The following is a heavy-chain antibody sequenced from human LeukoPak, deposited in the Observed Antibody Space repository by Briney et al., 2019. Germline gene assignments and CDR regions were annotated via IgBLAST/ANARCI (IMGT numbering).Heavy chain of an antibody. CDR1: GGSFSGYY. D-gene: IGHD6-19*01. CDR2: INHSGST. J-gene: IGHJ4*02. Sequence: SETLSLICAVYGGSFSGYYWSWIRQPPGKGLEWIGEINHSGSTNYNPSLKGRVTISVDTSKNQFSLKLSSVTAADTAVYYCARGPSEVADTYWGQGTLVTVSS. CDR3: ARGPSEVADTY. V-gene: IGHV4-34*01.